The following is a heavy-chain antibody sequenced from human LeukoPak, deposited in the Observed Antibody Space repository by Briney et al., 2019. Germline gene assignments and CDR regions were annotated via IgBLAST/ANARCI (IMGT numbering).Heavy chain of an antibody. CDR3: ARHLRANWFDP. Sequence: PSETLSLTCTVSGGSISSYYWSWIRQPPGKGLEWLGYIYYSGSTNYNPSLKSRVTISVDTSKNQFSLKLSSVTAADTAVYYCARHLRANWFDPWGQGTLVTVSP. J-gene: IGHJ5*02. CDR2: IYYSGST. V-gene: IGHV4-59*08. CDR1: GGSISSYY.